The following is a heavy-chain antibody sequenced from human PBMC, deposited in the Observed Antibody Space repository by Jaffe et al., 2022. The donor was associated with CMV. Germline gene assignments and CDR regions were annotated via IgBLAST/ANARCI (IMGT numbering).Heavy chain of an antibody. J-gene: IGHJ6*03. CDR2: IIPILGIA. CDR3: ARFDGASQRITMIPTPDILDFYYYYMDV. V-gene: IGHV1-69*09. CDR1: GGTFSSYA. Sequence: QVQLVQSGAEVKKPGSSVKVSCKASGGTFSSYAISWVRQAPGQGLEWMGRIIPILGIANYAQKFQGRVTITADKSTSTAYMELSSLRSEDTAVYYCARFDGASQRITMIPTPDILDFYYYYMDVWGKGTTVTVSS. D-gene: IGHD3-22*01.